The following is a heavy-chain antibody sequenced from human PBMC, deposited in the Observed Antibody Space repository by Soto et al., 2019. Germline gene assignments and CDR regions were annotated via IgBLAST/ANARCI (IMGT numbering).Heavy chain of an antibody. D-gene: IGHD2-8*01. V-gene: IGHV3-23*01. CDR2: ISGSGDST. CDR3: AEGYCANGVCYYFDY. J-gene: IGHJ4*02. CDR1: GFTFSSYA. Sequence: GGSLRLSCAASGFTFSSYAMSWDRQAPGKGLEWVSAISGSGDSTYYADSVKGRFTISRDKSKNTLYLQMNSLRAEATALYYCAEGYCANGVCYYFDYWGQGTLVTVSS.